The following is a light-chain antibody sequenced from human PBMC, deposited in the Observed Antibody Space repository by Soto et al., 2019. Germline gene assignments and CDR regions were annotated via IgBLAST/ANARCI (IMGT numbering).Light chain of an antibody. Sequence: EIVLTQSPATLSLSPGERATLSCRASQSVSSYLAWYQQKPGQAPRLLIYDASNRATGIPDRFSGSGSGTDFTLTISSLEPEEFAVYYCQQRSNWPSITVGQGTRLEIK. CDR3: QQRSNWPSIT. V-gene: IGKV3-11*01. CDR2: DAS. J-gene: IGKJ5*01. CDR1: QSVSSY.